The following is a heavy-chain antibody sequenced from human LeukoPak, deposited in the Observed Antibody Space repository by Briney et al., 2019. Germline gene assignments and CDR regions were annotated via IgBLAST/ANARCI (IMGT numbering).Heavy chain of an antibody. CDR1: GFTFSSYW. J-gene: IGHJ4*02. CDR3: ARSDYFDY. V-gene: IGHV3-74*01. CDR2: IRGDGTIT. Sequence: PGGSLRLSCAASGFTFSSYWMHWVRQAPGKGLVWVSRIRGDGTITSYADSVKGRFTVSGDNAKTTLFLQMDSLRDEDTAVYYCARSDYFDYWGQGTPVTVSS.